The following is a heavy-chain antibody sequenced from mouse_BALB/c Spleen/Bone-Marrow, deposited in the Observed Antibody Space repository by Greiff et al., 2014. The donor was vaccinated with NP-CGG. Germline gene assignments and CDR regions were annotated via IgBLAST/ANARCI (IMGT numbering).Heavy chain of an antibody. CDR1: GDSITSSY. CDR3: ARGNGYHFDY. Sequence: EVKLMESGPSLVKPSQTLSLTCSVTGDSITSSYWNWIRKFPGNKLEYMGYISYSGNAYYNPSLKSRISLTRDTSKNQYYLQLNSVTTEDTATYFCARGNGYHFDYWGQGTTLTVFS. CDR2: ISYSGNA. V-gene: IGHV3-8*02. D-gene: IGHD1-2*01. J-gene: IGHJ2*01.